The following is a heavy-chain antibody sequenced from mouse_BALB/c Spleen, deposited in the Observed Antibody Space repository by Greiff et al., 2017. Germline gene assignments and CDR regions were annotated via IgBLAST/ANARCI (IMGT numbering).Heavy chain of an antibody. CDR3: TRAPYGNYDYFDY. J-gene: IGHJ2*01. CDR1: GFTFSSYG. V-gene: IGHV5-6-3*01. D-gene: IGHD2-1*01. CDR2: INSNGGST. Sequence: EVKLMESGGGLVQPGGSLKLSCAASGFTFSSYGMSWVRQTPDKRLELVATINSNGGSTYYPDSVKGRFTISRDNAKNTLYLQMSSLKSEDTAMYYCTRAPYGNYDYFDYWGQGTTLTVSS.